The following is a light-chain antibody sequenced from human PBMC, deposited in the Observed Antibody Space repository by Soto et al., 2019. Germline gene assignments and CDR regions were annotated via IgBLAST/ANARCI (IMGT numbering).Light chain of an antibody. J-gene: IGKJ1*01. CDR1: QRIGNY. Sequence: DIQMTQSPSSLSASVGDRVTITCRASQRIGNYLNWYQLKPGRAPKLLIYAASSLQSGVPSRFSGSGSGTHFALTISSLQREDFAAYYCQQSSSTRTFGQGTNVVIK. CDR2: AAS. CDR3: QQSSSTRT. V-gene: IGKV1-39*01.